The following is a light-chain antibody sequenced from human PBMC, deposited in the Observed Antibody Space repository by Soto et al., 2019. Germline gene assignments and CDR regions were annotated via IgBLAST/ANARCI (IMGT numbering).Light chain of an antibody. CDR3: AAWEDSVNLWL. J-gene: IGLJ3*02. V-gene: IGLV1-47*02. CDR2: SNN. Sequence: QAVVTQPPSASGIPGQTVTLSCSGSPSNIGSNYVYWYQQLPGTAPKLLIYSNNQRPSGVPDRFSGSKSGTSRSLAISGLRSEDEADYYCAAWEDSVNLWLFGGGTKVTVL. CDR1: PSNIGSNY.